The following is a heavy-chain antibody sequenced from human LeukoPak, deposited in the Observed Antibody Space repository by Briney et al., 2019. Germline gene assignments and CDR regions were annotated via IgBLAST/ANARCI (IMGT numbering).Heavy chain of an antibody. CDR1: GFSFSSYG. V-gene: IGHV3-30*02. J-gene: IGHJ4*02. CDR3: ARDRWSSTSYNDY. D-gene: IGHD2-2*01. Sequence: GGSLRLSCAASGFSFSSYGMHWVRQAPGKGLEWVAFIQYDGTKKYYADSVRGRFTVSRDNSKNTLYLQMNSLRAEDTAVYYCARDRWSSTSYNDYWGQGTLVTVSS. CDR2: IQYDGTKK.